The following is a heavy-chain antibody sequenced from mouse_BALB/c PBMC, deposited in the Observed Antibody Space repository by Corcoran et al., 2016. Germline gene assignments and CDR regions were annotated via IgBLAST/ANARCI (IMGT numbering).Heavy chain of an antibody. V-gene: IGHV1S136*01. CDR2: INPYNDGI. CDR1: GYTFTSYV. J-gene: IGHJ4*01. CDR3: ARGNYGTMDY. D-gene: IGHD1-1*02. Sequence: EVQLQQSGPELVTPGASVKMSCKASGYTFTSYVMHWVKQKPGQGLEWIGYINPYNDGIKYNEKFKGKATLTSDKSSSTAYMELSSLTSEDSAVDFCARGNYGTMDYWGQGTSVTVSS.